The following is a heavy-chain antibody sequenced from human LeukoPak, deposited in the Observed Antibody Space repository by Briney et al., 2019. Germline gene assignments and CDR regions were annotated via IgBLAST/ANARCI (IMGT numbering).Heavy chain of an antibody. J-gene: IGHJ4*02. D-gene: IGHD6-13*01. CDR2: INHSGST. CDR1: GGSFSGYY. Sequence: SETPSLTCAVYGGSFSGYYWSWIRQPPGKGLEWIGEINHSGSTNYNPSLKSRVTISVDTSKNQFSLKLSSVTAADTAVYYCARSGRSNWYDPTFDYWGQGTLVTVSS. CDR3: ARSGRSNWYDPTFDY. V-gene: IGHV4-34*01.